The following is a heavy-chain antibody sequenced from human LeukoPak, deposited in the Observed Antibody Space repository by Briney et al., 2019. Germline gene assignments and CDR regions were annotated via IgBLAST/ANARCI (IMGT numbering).Heavy chain of an antibody. V-gene: IGHV3-66*04. CDR1: GFTVSSNY. D-gene: IGHD5-12*01. J-gene: IGHJ4*02. Sequence: GGSLRLSCAASGFTVSSNYMSWVRQAPGKGLEWVSVICSGGSTYYADSVKGRFTISRDNSKNTLYLQMNSLRAEDTAVYYCARLTVATIGYWGQGTLVTVSS. CDR3: ARLTVATIGY. CDR2: ICSGGST.